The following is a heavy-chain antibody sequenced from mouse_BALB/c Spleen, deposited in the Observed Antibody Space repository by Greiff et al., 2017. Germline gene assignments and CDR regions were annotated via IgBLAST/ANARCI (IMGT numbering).Heavy chain of an antibody. CDR2: INPSNGRT. J-gene: IGHJ3*01. V-gene: IGHV1S81*02. CDR3: ALYYDYPFAY. CDR1: GYTFTSYW. Sequence: VQLQQSGAELVKPGASVKLSCKASGYTFTSYWMHWVKQRPGQGLEWIGEINPSNGRTNYNEKFKSKATLTVDKSSSTAYMQLSSLTSEDSAVYYCALYYDYPFAYWGQGTLVTVSA. D-gene: IGHD2-4*01.